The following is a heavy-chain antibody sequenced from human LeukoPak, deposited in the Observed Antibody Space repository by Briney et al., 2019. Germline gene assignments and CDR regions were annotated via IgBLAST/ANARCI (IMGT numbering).Heavy chain of an antibody. CDR1: GFTFSSYA. Sequence: GGSLRLSCAASGFTFSSYAMSWVRQAPGKGLEWVSGISGSGGSTYYADSVKGRFTISRDNSRNTLYLQMNRLRAEDTAVYYCTRDGLHTAHFDYWGQGTLVTVSS. CDR3: TRDGLHTAHFDY. CDR2: ISGSGGST. D-gene: IGHD5-18*01. V-gene: IGHV3-23*01. J-gene: IGHJ4*02.